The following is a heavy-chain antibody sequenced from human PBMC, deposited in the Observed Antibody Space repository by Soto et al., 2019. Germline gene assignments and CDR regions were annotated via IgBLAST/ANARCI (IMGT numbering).Heavy chain of an antibody. Sequence: EVQLVESGGGLVQPGGSLRLSCAASGFTVSSNYMSWVRQAPGKGLEWVSVIYSGGSTYYADSVKDRFTISRHNSKITLYLQMISLRAEDTAVYYCAREVGHGWFDPWGQGTLVTVSS. V-gene: IGHV3-53*04. CDR2: IYSGGST. J-gene: IGHJ5*02. CDR3: AREVGHGWFDP. CDR1: GFTVSSNY.